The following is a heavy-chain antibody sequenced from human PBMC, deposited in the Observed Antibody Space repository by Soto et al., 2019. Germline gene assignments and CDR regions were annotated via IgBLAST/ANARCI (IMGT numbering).Heavy chain of an antibody. CDR3: ARGWGYDSNDYYYAY. CDR2: IIPIFGTA. D-gene: IGHD3-22*01. Sequence: QVQLVQSGAEVRKPGSSVKVSCKASGGTFSRHAISWVRQAPGQGLEWMGGIIPIFGTANHDQKFQGRVTIIADESTSTVYKELSSLRSEDTAMYYCARGWGYDSNDYYYAYWGQGTLVIVSS. CDR1: GGTFSRHA. J-gene: IGHJ4*02. V-gene: IGHV1-69*01.